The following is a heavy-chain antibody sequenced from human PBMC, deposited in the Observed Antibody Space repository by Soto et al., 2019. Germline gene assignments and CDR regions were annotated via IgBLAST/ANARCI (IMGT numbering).Heavy chain of an antibody. CDR3: ARAPSRYYIDK. V-gene: IGHV1-3*04. J-gene: IGHJ4*02. Sequence: ASVKVSCKASGYTFTSYAIHWVRQAPGQSLECMGWINTDNGNTKYSQKFQDRVTITRDTSASTAYMELSSLRSEDTAVYFCARAPSRYYIDKWGQGTLVTVSS. CDR1: GYTFTSYA. CDR2: INTDNGNT.